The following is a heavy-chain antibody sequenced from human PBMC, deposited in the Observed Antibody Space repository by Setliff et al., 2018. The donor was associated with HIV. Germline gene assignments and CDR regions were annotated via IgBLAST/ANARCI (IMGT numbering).Heavy chain of an antibody. J-gene: IGHJ5*02. CDR2: ISYSGST. Sequence: TSETLSLTCTVSGDSITSTNYYWGWLRQPPGKGLEWIGSISYSGSTYYKSSLKSRVTISVDASKNHFSLKLSSVTAADTAVYYCARCPVLLWFGKISGVDWFDPWGQGTLVTVSS. V-gene: IGHV4-39*07. CDR3: ARCPVLLWFGKISGVDWFDP. CDR1: GDSITSTNYY. D-gene: IGHD3-10*01.